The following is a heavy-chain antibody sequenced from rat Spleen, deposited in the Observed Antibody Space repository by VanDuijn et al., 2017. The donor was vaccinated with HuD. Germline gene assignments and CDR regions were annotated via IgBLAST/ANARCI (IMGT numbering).Heavy chain of an antibody. CDR2: IKAKSNNYAT. J-gene: IGHJ3*01. CDR3: ATEGRFAY. V-gene: IGHV6-6*01. Sequence: EVQVLESGGGLVQPGNFLKLSCATSGFTFSSAWMYWYRQFPEKRLEWIARIKAKSNNYATDYTESVKGRFTISRDDSKSSIYLQMNNLKAEDTAIYYCATEGRFAYWGQGTLVTVSS. CDR1: GFTFSSAW. D-gene: IGHD1-11*01.